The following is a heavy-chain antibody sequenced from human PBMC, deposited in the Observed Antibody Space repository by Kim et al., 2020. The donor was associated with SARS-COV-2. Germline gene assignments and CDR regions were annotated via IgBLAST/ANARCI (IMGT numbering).Heavy chain of an antibody. Sequence: SETLSLTCTVSGGSVSSGSYYWSWIRQPPGKGLEWIGYIYYSGSTNYNPSLKSRVTISVDTSKNQFSLKLSSVTAADTAVYYCARVLVLRRYFDYWGQGTLVTVSS. CDR3: ARVLVLRRYFDY. CDR1: GGSVSSGSYY. V-gene: IGHV4-61*01. D-gene: IGHD2-8*01. J-gene: IGHJ4*02. CDR2: IYYSGST.